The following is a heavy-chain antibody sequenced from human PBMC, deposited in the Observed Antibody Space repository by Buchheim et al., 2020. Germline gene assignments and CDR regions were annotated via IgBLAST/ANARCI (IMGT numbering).Heavy chain of an antibody. J-gene: IGHJ6*03. CDR1: GYTFSNYY. CDR3: ARGGGDIVVVPASIHVHYLDV. Sequence: QVQLVQSGAEVKKPGASVKVSCKASGYTFSNYYIHWVRQAPGQGLEWMGIVNPSGGGTSYPQKFQGRVTMTRDTSTSTVYMELGSLRSEDTAVYYGARGGGDIVVVPASIHVHYLDVWGKGTT. CDR2: VNPSGGGT. D-gene: IGHD2-2*02. V-gene: IGHV1-46*01.